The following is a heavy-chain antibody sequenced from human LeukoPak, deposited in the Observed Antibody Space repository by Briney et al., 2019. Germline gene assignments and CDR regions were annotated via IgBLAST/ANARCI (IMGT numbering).Heavy chain of an antibody. Sequence: QTGGSLRLSCAASGFTFDDYAMHWVRQAPGKGLEWVSGISWNSGSIGYADSVKGRFTISRDNAKNSLYLQMNSLRAEDTALYYCAKDRRDGYNHQGNYYYYGMDVWGQGTTVTVSS. CDR1: GFTFDDYA. J-gene: IGHJ6*02. CDR3: AKDRRDGYNHQGNYYYYGMDV. V-gene: IGHV3-9*01. D-gene: IGHD5-24*01. CDR2: ISWNSGSI.